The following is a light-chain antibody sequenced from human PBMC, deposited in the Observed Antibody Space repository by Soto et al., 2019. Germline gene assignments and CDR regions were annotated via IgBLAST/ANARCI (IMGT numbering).Light chain of an antibody. J-gene: IGKJ2*01. Sequence: EIVLTQSPGTLSLSPGERATLSCRASQSVSSNYLAWYQQKPGQAPRLLIYGASSRATGIPDRFSGSGSGTDFSLTISSLEPEDFAVYYCQHYGRSAYTFGQGTTLEIK. CDR1: QSVSSNY. CDR2: GAS. CDR3: QHYGRSAYT. V-gene: IGKV3-20*01.